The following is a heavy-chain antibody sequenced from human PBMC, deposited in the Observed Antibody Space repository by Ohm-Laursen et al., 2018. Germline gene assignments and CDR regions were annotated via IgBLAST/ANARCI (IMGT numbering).Heavy chain of an antibody. V-gene: IGHV1-18*01. Sequence: ASVKVSCKASGGTFSSYAISWVRQAPGQGLEWMGWISASNGNTHYAQKLQGRVTMTTDTSTSTASMVLRSLRSEDTAVYYCARKVTTLPNYYYYGMDVWGQGTTVTVS. CDR3: ARKVTTLPNYYYYGMDV. CDR1: GGTFSSYA. CDR2: ISASNGNT. J-gene: IGHJ6*02. D-gene: IGHD4-17*01.